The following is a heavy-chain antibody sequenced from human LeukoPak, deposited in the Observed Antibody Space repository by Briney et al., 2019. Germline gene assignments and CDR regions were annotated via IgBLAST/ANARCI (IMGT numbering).Heavy chain of an antibody. CDR3: ARGRGGGLLWFGELLLPFDY. J-gene: IGHJ4*02. CDR1: GFTFSSYG. Sequence: GGSLRLSCAASGFTFSSYGMHWVRQAPGKGLEWVAFIRYDGSNKYYADSVKGRFTISRDNSKNTLYLQMNSLRAEDTAVYYCARGRGGGLLWFGELLLPFDYWGQGTLVTVSS. CDR2: IRYDGSNK. D-gene: IGHD3-10*01. V-gene: IGHV3-30*02.